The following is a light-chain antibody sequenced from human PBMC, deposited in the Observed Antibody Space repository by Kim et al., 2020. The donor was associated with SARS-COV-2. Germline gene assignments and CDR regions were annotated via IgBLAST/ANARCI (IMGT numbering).Light chain of an antibody. V-gene: IGKV1-5*01. J-gene: IGKJ4*01. CDR3: QQFSTYLLS. CDR1: QSISNW. CDR2: EAS. Sequence: ASVGDIVTIPCRASQSISNWLAWYQQKPGKAPILLIYEASSLESGVPSRFSGSGSGTGFTLTISSLQPDDFATYYCQQFSTYLLSFGGGTKVDIK.